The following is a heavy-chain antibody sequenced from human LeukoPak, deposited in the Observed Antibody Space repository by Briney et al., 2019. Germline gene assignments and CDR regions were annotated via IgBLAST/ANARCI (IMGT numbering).Heavy chain of an antibody. J-gene: IGHJ4*02. Sequence: SETLSLTCTVSGDSLSSGTYYWGWIRQPPGKGLEWIGSMYYSGTTYYNPSLKSRVTISVDTSKNQFSLKLASVTAADAAVYYFAITGAAARDYWGQGTLVTVSS. D-gene: IGHD2-2*01. CDR3: AITGAAARDY. V-gene: IGHV4-39*01. CDR2: MYYSGTT. CDR1: GDSLSSGTYY.